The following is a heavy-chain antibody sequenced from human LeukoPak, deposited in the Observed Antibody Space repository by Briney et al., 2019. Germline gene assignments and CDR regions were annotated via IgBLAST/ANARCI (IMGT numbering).Heavy chain of an antibody. CDR2: IYYSGST. CDR3: ARLSAVWGYYGDYAYYFDY. V-gene: IGHV4-39*01. J-gene: IGHJ4*02. D-gene: IGHD4-17*01. CDR1: GGSISSSSYY. Sequence: PSETLSLTCTVSGGSISSSSYYWGWIRQPPGKGLEWIGSIYYSGSTYYNPSLKSRVTISVDTSKNQFSLKLSSVTAADTAVYYCARLSAVWGYYGDYAYYFDYWGQGTLVTVSS.